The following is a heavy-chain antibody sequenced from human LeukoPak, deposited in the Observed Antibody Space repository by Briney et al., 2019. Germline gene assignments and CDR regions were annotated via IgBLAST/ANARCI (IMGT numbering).Heavy chain of an antibody. V-gene: IGHV3-9*01. CDR3: AKDYRYDSSGYIDY. J-gene: IGHJ4*02. Sequence: GGSLRLSCAASGFSFDDYAMHWVRQASGKGLEWVSGISWNSGSIGYADSVKGRFTISRDNAKNSLYLQMNSLRAEDTALYYCAKDYRYDSSGYIDYWGQGTLVTVSS. CDR2: ISWNSGSI. CDR1: GFSFDDYA. D-gene: IGHD3-22*01.